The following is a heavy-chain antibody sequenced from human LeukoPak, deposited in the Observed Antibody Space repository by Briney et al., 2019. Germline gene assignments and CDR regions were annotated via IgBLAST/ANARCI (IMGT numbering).Heavy chain of an antibody. Sequence: GGSLRLSCAASGFTFSSYAMHWVRQAPGKGLEWVAVISYDGSNKYYADSVKGRFTISRDNSKNTLYLQMHSLRAEDTAVYYCAGGTLYGMDVWGQGTTVTVSS. J-gene: IGHJ6*02. CDR2: ISYDGSNK. CDR3: AGGTLYGMDV. V-gene: IGHV3-30*04. CDR1: GFTFSSYA.